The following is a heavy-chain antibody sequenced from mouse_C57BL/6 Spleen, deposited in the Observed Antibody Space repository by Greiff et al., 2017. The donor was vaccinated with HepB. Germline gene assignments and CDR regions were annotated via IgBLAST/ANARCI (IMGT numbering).Heavy chain of an antibody. CDR2: INPSTGGT. V-gene: IGHV1-42*01. D-gene: IGHD2-1*01. CDR3: ATYGNLPACFAY. Sequence: VHLKQSGPELVKPGASVKISCKASGYSFTGYYMNWVKQSPEKSLEWIGEINPSTGGTTYNQKFKAKATLTVDKSSSTAYMQLKSLTSEDSAVYYCATYGNLPACFAYWGQGTLVTVSA. CDR1: GYSFTGYY. J-gene: IGHJ3*01.